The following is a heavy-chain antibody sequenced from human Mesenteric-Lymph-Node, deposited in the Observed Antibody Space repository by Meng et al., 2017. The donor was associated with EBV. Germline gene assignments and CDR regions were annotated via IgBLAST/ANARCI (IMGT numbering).Heavy chain of an antibody. Sequence: VQLRQGGAGLLEPSETLSLTCEASGGSFSGYHWSGIRQPPGKGLEYIGEISQSGDTTYNPSLKSRVTISVDRSRNQFSLKMASVTAADTAVYYCARGAIFGIVITYFDYWSQGTLVTVSS. V-gene: IGHV4-34*01. CDR3: ARGAIFGIVITYFDY. J-gene: IGHJ4*02. CDR2: ISQSGDT. D-gene: IGHD3-3*02. CDR1: GGSFSGYH.